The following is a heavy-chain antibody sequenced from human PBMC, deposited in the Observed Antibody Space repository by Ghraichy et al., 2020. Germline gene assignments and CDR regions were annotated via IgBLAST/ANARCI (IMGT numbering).Heavy chain of an antibody. V-gene: IGHV3-23*01. D-gene: IGHD3-3*01. CDR2: ISGSGGST. Sequence: GGSLRLSCAASGFTFSSYAMSWVRQAPGKGLEWVSAISGSGGSTYYADSVKGRFTISRDNSKNTLYLQMNSLRAEDTAVYYCAKSQTDYDFWSGYYTPDFDYWGQGTLVTVSS. J-gene: IGHJ4*02. CDR3: AKSQTDYDFWSGYYTPDFDY. CDR1: GFTFSSYA.